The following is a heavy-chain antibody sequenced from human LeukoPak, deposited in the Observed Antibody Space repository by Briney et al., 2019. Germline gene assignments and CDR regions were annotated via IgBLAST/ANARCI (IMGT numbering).Heavy chain of an antibody. V-gene: IGHV3-7*03. D-gene: IGHD3-9*01. J-gene: IGHJ6*03. CDR3: AKQGRDWLRDYYYYMDV. Sequence: QSGGSLRLSCAASGFTFSSYWMSWVRQAPGKGLEWVANIKQDGSEKYYVDSVKGRFTISRDNAMNSLYLQMNSLRAEDTAEYYCAKQGRDWLRDYYYYMDVWGKGTTVTISS. CDR1: GFTFSSYW. CDR2: IKQDGSEK.